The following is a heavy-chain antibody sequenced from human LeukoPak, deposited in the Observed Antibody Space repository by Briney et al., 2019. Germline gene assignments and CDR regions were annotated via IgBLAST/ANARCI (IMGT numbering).Heavy chain of an antibody. CDR3: ARCSGYSSSWPLDQ. CDR1: GGSISSYY. J-gene: IGHJ4*02. D-gene: IGHD6-13*01. Sequence: SETLSLTCTVSGGSISSYYWTWIRQPPGKGLEWIGYIYYSGSTNYNPSLKSRVTISVDTSKNQFSLKVNSVTAADTAVYYCARCSGYSSSWPLDQWGQGTLVTVSS. CDR2: IYYSGST. V-gene: IGHV4-59*01.